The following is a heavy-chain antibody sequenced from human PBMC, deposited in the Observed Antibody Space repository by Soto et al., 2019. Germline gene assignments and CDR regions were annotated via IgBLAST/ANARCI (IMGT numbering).Heavy chain of an antibody. CDR2: INYRGTT. Sequence: SETLSLTCTISGGTIDTYYWSWLRQSPGKGLEWIGYINYRGTTTYNPSLNIRVGIKVDTSNEQFSLYLNSVTTADTAVYYCAREAGTTGTFDPWGQGAMVTVSS. J-gene: IGHJ5*02. D-gene: IGHD1-1*01. CDR1: GGTIDTYY. CDR3: AREAGTTGTFDP. V-gene: IGHV4-59*01.